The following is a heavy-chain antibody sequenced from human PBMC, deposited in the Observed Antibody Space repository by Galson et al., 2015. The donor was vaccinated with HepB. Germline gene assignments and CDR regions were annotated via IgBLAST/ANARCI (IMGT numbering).Heavy chain of an antibody. V-gene: IGHV1-3*01. J-gene: IGHJ5*02. CDR1: GYTFTSYA. CDR3: ARSGMGYYGSGSYYKMINWFDP. D-gene: IGHD3-10*01. CDR2: INAGNGNT. Sequence: SVKVSCKASGYTFTSYAMHWVRQAPGQRLEWMGWINAGNGNTKYSQKFQGRVTITRDTSASTAYMELSSLRSEDTAVYYCARSGMGYYGSGSYYKMINWFDPWGQGTLVTVSS.